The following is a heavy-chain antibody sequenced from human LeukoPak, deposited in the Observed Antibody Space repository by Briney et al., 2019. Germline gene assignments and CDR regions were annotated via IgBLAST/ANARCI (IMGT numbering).Heavy chain of an antibody. J-gene: IGHJ1*01. V-gene: IGHV1-2*02. Sequence: ASVKVSCKASGYPFTGYYMHWVRQAPGQGLEWMAWINPNSGGTNYAQKFQGRVTVTRDTSISTAYMELSRLRSDDTAVYYCARDEDFWSGYGYFQHWGQGTLVTVSS. CDR3: ARDEDFWSGYGYFQH. CDR2: INPNSGGT. D-gene: IGHD3-3*01. CDR1: GYPFTGYY.